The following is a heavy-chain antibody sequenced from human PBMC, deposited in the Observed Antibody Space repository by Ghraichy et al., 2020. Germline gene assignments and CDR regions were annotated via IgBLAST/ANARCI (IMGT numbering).Heavy chain of an antibody. D-gene: IGHD6-19*01. CDR1: GFGFNDYA. V-gene: IGHV3-9*01. Sequence: GGSLRLSCTASGFGFNDYAMHWVQRVPGKGLEWVSGISWDSGTIGYADSVKGRFTISRDKAKKSLYLEMSSLKDEDTALYYCAKDKGTALAAYFDLWGQGTQVTVSS. CDR2: ISWDSGTI. J-gene: IGHJ4*02. CDR3: AKDKGTALAAYFDL.